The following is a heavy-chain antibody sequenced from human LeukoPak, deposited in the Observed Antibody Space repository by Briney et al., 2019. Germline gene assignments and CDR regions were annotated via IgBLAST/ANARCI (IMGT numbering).Heavy chain of an antibody. J-gene: IGHJ4*02. CDR1: GFTFSSYG. CDR2: IWYDGSNK. V-gene: IGHV3-33*01. CDR3: ARGVMYYDSSGYLFDY. Sequence: GESLKISCAASGFTFSSYGMHWVRQAPRRGLEWVAIIWYDGSNKYYADSVKGRFTISRDNSKNTLYLQMNSLRAEDTAVYYCARGVMYYDSSGYLFDYWGQGILVTVSS. D-gene: IGHD3-22*01.